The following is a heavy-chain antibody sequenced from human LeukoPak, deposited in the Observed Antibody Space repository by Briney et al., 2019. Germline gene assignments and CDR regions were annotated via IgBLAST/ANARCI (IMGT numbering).Heavy chain of an antibody. J-gene: IGHJ6*03. CDR3: ARVKMSYYYYYMDV. Sequence: SETLSLTCAVSGGSISSGGYSWSWIRQPPGKGLEWIGYIYQSGSTYYNPSLKSRVTISVDTSKNQFSLKLSSVTAADTAVYYCARVKMSYYYYYMDVWGKGTTVTVSS. CDR2: IYQSGST. D-gene: IGHD3-22*01. V-gene: IGHV4-30-2*01. CDR1: GGSISSGGYS.